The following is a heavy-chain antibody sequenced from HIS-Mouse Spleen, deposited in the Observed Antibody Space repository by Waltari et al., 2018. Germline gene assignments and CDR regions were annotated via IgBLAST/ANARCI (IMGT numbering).Heavy chain of an antibody. D-gene: IGHD3-10*01. J-gene: IGHJ2*01. CDR1: GGSFSGYY. CDR3: ASLSGFKNWYFDL. CDR2: INHSGST. V-gene: IGHV4-34*01. Sequence: QVQLQQWGAGLLKPSETLSLTCAVYGGSFSGYYWSWIRQPPGKGLEWIGEINHSGSTNCNPSLKSRVTQSVDTSKNQFSLKLSSVTAADTAVYYCASLSGFKNWYFDLWGRGTLVTVSS.